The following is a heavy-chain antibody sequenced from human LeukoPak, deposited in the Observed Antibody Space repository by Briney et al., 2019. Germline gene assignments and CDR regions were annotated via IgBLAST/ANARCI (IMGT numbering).Heavy chain of an antibody. J-gene: IGHJ1*01. CDR2: ISGSGGST. V-gene: IGHV3-23*01. CDR3: AKVGYYDSSGPEYFQH. Sequence: GGSLRLSCAASGFTFSSYAMSWVRQAPGKWLEWVSAISGSGGSTYYADSVKGRFTISRDNSKNTLYLQMNSLRAEDTAVYYCAKVGYYDSSGPEYFQHWGQGTLVTVSS. CDR1: GFTFSSYA. D-gene: IGHD3-22*01.